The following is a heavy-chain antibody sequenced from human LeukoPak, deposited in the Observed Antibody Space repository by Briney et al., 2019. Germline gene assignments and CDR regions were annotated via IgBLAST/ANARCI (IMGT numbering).Heavy chain of an antibody. CDR3: ARDVLRYFDWLLSYYYYGMDV. D-gene: IGHD3-9*01. J-gene: IGHJ6*02. Sequence: ASVKVSCKASGYTFTSYAMHWVRQAPGQRLEWMGWINAGNGNTKYSQKFQGRVTMTRDTSTSTVYMELSSLRSEDTAVYYCARDVLRYFDWLLSYYYYGMDVWGQGTTVTVSS. CDR1: GYTFTSYA. CDR2: INAGNGNT. V-gene: IGHV1-3*01.